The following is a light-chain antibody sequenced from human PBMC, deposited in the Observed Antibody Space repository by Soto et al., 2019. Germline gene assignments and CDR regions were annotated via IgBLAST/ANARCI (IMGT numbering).Light chain of an antibody. CDR1: QSVSGN. Sequence: EIVMTQSPATLSVSPGERATLSCRASQSVSGNLAWYQQKPGQAPRLLIYGASTRATGIPARFSGSGSGTEFTLTISSLQSEDFAVYHCQQYHNWPYTFGQGTKLEIK. V-gene: IGKV3-15*01. CDR3: QQYHNWPYT. CDR2: GAS. J-gene: IGKJ2*01.